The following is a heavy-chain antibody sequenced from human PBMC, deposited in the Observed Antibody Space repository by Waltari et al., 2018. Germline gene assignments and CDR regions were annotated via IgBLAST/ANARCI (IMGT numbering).Heavy chain of an antibody. V-gene: IGHV6-1*01. Sequence: QVQLQQSGPGLVKPSQTLSLTCAISGDSISSNSVAWNWNRQSPSRGLEWLGRPYYRSTWVNDYAVSVKSRITINPDTSKNQFSLQLSSLTPEDTAVYYCTRGIHSSFDIWGQGTMVTVSS. CDR3: TRGIHSSFDI. CDR2: PYYRSTWVN. J-gene: IGHJ3*02. CDR1: GDSISSNSVA. D-gene: IGHD2-21*01.